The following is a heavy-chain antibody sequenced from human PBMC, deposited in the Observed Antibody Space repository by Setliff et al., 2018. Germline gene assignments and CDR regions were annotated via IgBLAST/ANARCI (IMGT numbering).Heavy chain of an antibody. CDR3: ARGPPDFVVVPAAAKFDF. V-gene: IGHV1-69*05. CDR2: TIPIFGTT. Sequence: SVKVSCKASGGTFSSYGISWVRQAPGQGLEWMGGTIPIFGTTDYAQKFRGRVTIITDESTSTAYMELRSLRSDDTAVYYCARGPPDFVVVPAAAKFDFWGQGTLVTVSS. D-gene: IGHD2-2*01. CDR1: GGTFSSYG. J-gene: IGHJ4*02.